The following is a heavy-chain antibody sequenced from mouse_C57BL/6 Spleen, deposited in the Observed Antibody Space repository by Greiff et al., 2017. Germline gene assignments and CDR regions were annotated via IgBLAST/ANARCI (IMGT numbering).Heavy chain of an antibody. J-gene: IGHJ3*01. CDR2: IDPETGGT. CDR3: TRAHWESLDY. D-gene: IGHD4-1*01. CDR1: GYTFTDDD. V-gene: IGHV1-15*01. Sequence: VQLQQSGAELVRPGASVTLSCTASGYTFTDDDMHWVKQRPVHGLEWIGAIDPETGGTASNQKFTGKAILTADKSSSTAYMELRSLTSEDSAVYYCTRAHWESLDYWGQGTLVTVSA.